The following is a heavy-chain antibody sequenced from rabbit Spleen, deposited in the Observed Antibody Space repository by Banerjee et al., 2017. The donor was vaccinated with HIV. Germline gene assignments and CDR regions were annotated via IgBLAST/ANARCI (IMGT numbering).Heavy chain of an antibody. CDR2: IDTGSSGFT. CDR1: GVSFSGDSY. V-gene: IGHV1S45*01. Sequence: QQQLEESGGDLVKPEGSLTLTCTASGVSFSGDSYMCWVRQAPGRGLEWIACIDTGSSGFTYFASWAKGRFTISKTSSTTVTLQMTSLTAADTATYFCARDTSSSFSSYGMDLWGPGTLVTV. J-gene: IGHJ6*01. D-gene: IGHD1-1*01. CDR3: ARDTSSSFSSYGMDL.